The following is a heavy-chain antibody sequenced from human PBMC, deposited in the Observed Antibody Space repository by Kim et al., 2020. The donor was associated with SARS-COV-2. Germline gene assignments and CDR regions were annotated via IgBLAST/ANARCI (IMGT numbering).Heavy chain of an antibody. D-gene: IGHD3-3*01. Sequence: GGSLRLSCAASGFTVSSNYMSWVRQAPGKGLEWVSVIYSGGSTYYADSVKGRFTISRDNSKNTLYLQMNSLRAEDTAVYYCARDLEGSYAFDIWGQGTMVTVSS. CDR2: IYSGGST. V-gene: IGHV3-53*01. J-gene: IGHJ3*02. CDR3: ARDLEGSYAFDI. CDR1: GFTVSSNY.